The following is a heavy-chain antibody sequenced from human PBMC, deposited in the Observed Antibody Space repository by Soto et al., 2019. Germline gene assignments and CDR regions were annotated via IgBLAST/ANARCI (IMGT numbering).Heavy chain of an antibody. V-gene: IGHV5-51*01. J-gene: IGHJ4*02. CDR3: ARLSREFWSGLDY. CDR2: IYPGDSDM. D-gene: IGHD3-3*01. CDR1: GYSFITYW. Sequence: GQALKISGAAVGYSFITYWIAWVLPMSGKSPEWTGTIYPGDSDMRYSPSFRGKGTMSVEKSINTAYLQWGSLTASDTAKYYCARLSREFWSGLDYWGQGNLVT.